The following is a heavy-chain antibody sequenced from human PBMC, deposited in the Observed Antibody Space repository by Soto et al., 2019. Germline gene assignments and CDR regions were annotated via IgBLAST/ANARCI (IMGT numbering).Heavy chain of an antibody. D-gene: IGHD3-10*01. CDR1: GFTFSDYY. V-gene: IGHV3-11*01. CDR3: ARDRWFGEFFFDC. J-gene: IGHJ4*01. CDR2: ISGSGSTI. Sequence: GGSLRLSCAASGFTFSDYYMSWIRQAPGKGLEWVSYISGSGSTIYYADSVKGRFTISRDNAKISLYLQMNSLRAEDTAVYYCARDRWFGEFFFDCWGHGTLVTVSS.